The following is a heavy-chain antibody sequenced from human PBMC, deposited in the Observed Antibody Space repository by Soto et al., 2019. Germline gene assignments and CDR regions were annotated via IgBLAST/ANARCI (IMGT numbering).Heavy chain of an antibody. Sequence: VRQAPCKGLEWVAVISYGGSNKYYADSVKGRFTISRDNSKNTLYLQMNNLRAEDTAVYYCAKDNCISTSCYRLYNWFDPWGQGNLVTVSS. J-gene: IGHJ5*02. CDR2: ISYGGSNK. V-gene: IGHV3-30*18. D-gene: IGHD2-2*01. CDR3: AKDNCISTSCYRLYNWFDP.